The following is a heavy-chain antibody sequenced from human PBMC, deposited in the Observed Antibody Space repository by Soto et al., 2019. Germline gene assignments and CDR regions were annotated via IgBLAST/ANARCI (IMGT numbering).Heavy chain of an antibody. J-gene: IGHJ3*01. CDR1: GFTFTNYA. D-gene: IGHD2-21*02. CDR2: VSGGGDGT. V-gene: IGHV3-23*01. Sequence: EVQLLESGGGLVQPGGSLRLSCAASGFTFTNYAMSWVRQAPGKGLEWVSTVSGGGDGTYYADSVKGRFSTSRDNSRNTVYLQMNSLRAEDTAVYYCAKKGLGSLATYCNYGDCHYASDLCAQGTIVTVSS. CDR3: AKKGLGSLATYCNYGDCHYASDL.